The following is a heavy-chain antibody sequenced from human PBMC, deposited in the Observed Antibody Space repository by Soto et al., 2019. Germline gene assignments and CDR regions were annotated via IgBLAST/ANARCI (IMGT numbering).Heavy chain of an antibody. V-gene: IGHV4-31*02. CDR1: GGSITSGGYS. J-gene: IGHJ4*02. D-gene: IGHD3-3*01. Sequence: QVQLQESGPGLVKPSQTLSLTCYVSGGSITSGGYSGTWLRHQPGKALQWIGYIFDGGSGYYNPGLISRLTFSVDTGKNLFSLELSSVPAADTAVYYCARGSGYYRNFDSWGQGTLVSVSS. CDR3: ARGSGYYRNFDS. CDR2: IFDGGSG.